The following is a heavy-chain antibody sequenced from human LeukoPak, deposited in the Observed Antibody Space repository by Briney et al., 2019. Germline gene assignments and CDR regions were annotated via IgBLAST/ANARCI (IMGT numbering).Heavy chain of an antibody. V-gene: IGHV3-33*01. CDR2: IWYDGSNK. J-gene: IGHJ4*02. Sequence: GGSLRLSCAASGFTFSSYGMHWVRQAPGKGLEWVAVIWYDGSNKYYADSVKGRFTIPRDNSKNTLYLQMNSLRAEDTAVYYCARDRLTGDNFDYWGQGTLVTVSS. D-gene: IGHD7-27*01. CDR3: ARDRLTGDNFDY. CDR1: GFTFSSYG.